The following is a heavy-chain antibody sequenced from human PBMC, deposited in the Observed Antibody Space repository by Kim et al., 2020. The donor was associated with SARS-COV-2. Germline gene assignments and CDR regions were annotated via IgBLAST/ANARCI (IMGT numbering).Heavy chain of an antibody. CDR1: GFTFSSYS. CDR3: ARSGNFRVDY. J-gene: IGHJ4*02. V-gene: IGHV3-48*02. Sequence: GGSLRLSFAASGFTFSSYSMNWVRQAPGKGLEWVSYISSSSTIYYADSVKGRFTISRDNAKNSVYLQMNSLRDEDTAVYYCARSGNFRVDYWGQGTLVTVSS. CDR2: ISSSSTI.